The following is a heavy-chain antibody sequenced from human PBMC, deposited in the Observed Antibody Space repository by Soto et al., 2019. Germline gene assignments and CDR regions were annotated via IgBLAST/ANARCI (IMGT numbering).Heavy chain of an antibody. D-gene: IGHD1-26*01. V-gene: IGHV3-64*01. CDR3: ARGRPFGLVGATDY. CDR2: ISSNGGST. Sequence: GGSLRLSCAASGFTFSSYAMHWVRQAPGKGLEYVSAISSNGGSTYYANSVKGRFTISRDNSKNTLYLQMGSLRAEDMAVYYCARGRPFGLVGATDYWGQGTLVTVSS. J-gene: IGHJ4*02. CDR1: GFTFSSYA.